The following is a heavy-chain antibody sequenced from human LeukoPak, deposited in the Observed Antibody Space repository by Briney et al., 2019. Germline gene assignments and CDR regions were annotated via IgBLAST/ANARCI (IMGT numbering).Heavy chain of an antibody. CDR3: VTAGNYRFDN. V-gene: IGHV3-74*01. J-gene: IGHJ4*02. D-gene: IGHD5-24*01. CDR2: INSDGRTT. CDR1: GFTFGTYW. Sequence: TGGSLRLSCVASGFTFGTYWMHWVRQAPGKGLLWVSRINSDGRTTNYADSVRGRFTISRDNARNTLYLQMNSLRDGDTAVYYCVTAGNYRFDNWGQGTLVTVSS.